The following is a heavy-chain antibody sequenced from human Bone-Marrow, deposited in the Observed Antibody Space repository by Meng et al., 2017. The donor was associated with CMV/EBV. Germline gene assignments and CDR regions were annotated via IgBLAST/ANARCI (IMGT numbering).Heavy chain of an antibody. D-gene: IGHD3-3*01. Sequence: SETLSLTCAVYGGSFSGYYWSWIRQPPGKGLEWIGEINHSGSTNYNPSLKSRVTISVDTSKNQFSLKLSSVTAADTAVYYCARGVGGRNGQVGWLPSHPGYGMDVWGQGTTVTVSS. J-gene: IGHJ6*02. CDR2: INHSGST. CDR3: ARGVGGRNGQVGWLPSHPGYGMDV. V-gene: IGHV4-34*01. CDR1: GGSFSGYY.